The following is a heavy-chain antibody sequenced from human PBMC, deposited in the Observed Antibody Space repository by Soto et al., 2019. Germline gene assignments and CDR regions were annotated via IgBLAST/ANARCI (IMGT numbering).Heavy chain of an antibody. V-gene: IGHV1-46*01. CDR1: GYTFTSYY. D-gene: IGHD3-3*01. CDR2: INPSGGST. CDR3: WGDPSIFWMVMGPPDY. Sequence: QVQLVQSGAEVKKPGASVKVSCKASGYTFTSYYMHWVRQAPGQGLEWMGIINPSGGSTSYAQKFPGRVPKTRDTSPNTVYLELGSLRSEGTAGDYRWGDPSIFWMVMGPPDYWGQGTLVTVSS. J-gene: IGHJ4*02.